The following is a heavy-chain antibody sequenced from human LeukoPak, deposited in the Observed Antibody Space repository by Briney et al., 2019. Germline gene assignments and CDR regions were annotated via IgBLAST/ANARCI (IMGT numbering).Heavy chain of an antibody. J-gene: IGHJ4*02. CDR2: INHSGST. Sequence: SETLSLTCAVYGGSFSGYYWSWISQPPGKGLEWIGEINHSGSTNYNPSLKSRVTISVDTSKNQFSLKLSSVTAADTAVYYCARGAVSRYDFWSGYYTRPYYFDYWGQGTLVTVSS. CDR3: ARGAVSRYDFWSGYYTRPYYFDY. CDR1: GGSFSGYY. D-gene: IGHD3-3*01. V-gene: IGHV4-34*01.